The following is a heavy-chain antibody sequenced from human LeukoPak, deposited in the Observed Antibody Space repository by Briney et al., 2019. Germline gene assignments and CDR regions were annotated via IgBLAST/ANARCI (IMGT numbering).Heavy chain of an antibody. CDR1: GYTFTGYY. CDR2: INPNSGGT. Sequence: GASVKVSCKASGYTFTGYYMHWVRQAPGQGLEWMGWINPNSGGTNYAQKFQGRVTMTRDTSISTAYMELSRLRSDDTAVYYCARASLRLTTVTTIGYWGQGTLATVSS. CDR3: ARASLRLTTVTTIGY. J-gene: IGHJ4*02. D-gene: IGHD4-17*01. V-gene: IGHV1-2*02.